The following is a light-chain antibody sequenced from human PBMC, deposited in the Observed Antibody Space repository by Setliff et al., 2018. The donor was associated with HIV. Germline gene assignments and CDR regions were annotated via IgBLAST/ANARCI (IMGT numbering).Light chain of an antibody. CDR3: LSYTTIRTVV. CDR2: EAK. Sequence: QSVLTQPASVSGSPGQSIAISCGGTRSDVGAYDYVSWFQQHPGKAPKLMIYEAKIRPSGVSNRFSGSKSGNTSSLTISALQAEDEADYYCLSYTTIRTVVFGTGTKV. J-gene: IGLJ1*01. CDR1: RSDVGAYDY. V-gene: IGLV2-14*01.